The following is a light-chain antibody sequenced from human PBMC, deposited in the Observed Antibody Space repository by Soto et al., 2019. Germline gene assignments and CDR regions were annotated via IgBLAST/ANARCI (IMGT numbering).Light chain of an antibody. CDR3: ETWDSNTRL. J-gene: IGLJ3*02. CDR2: LEGSGRY. Sequence: QPVLTQSSSASASLGSSVRLTCTLSSGHSTYIIAWHQQQPGKAPRYLMNLEGSGRYSKGSGVPDRFSGSSSGAARYLTISNLQFEDEADYYCETWDSNTRLFGGGTKLTVL. CDR1: SGHSTYI. V-gene: IGLV4-60*02.